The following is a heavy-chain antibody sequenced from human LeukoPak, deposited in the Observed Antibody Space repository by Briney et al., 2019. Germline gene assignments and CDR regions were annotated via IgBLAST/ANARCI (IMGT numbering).Heavy chain of an antibody. CDR3: VKGDYPLFAH. V-gene: IGHV3-15*01. CDR2: VKSQTDGGTT. CDR1: GFTFSDAW. D-gene: IGHD3-16*01. J-gene: IGHJ4*02. Sequence: PGGSLRLSCAASGFTFSDAWMSWVRQAPGRGLEWVGRVKSQTDGGTTDYVAPVKGRFTISRDDSKHTLYLQMNSLKTEDTAVYYCVKGDYPLFAHWGQGTLVTVSS.